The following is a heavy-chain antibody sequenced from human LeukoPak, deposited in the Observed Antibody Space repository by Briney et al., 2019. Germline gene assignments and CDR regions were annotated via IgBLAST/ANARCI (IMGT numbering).Heavy chain of an antibody. D-gene: IGHD3-10*01. CDR3: ARTYGSYNDY. CDR2: INPNSGGT. V-gene: IGHV1-2*02. Sequence: ASVKVSCKASGYTFTGYYMHWVRQAPGQGLEWMGWINPNSGGTNYAQKFRGRVTMTRDTSISTAYMELSSLRSEDTAVYYCARTYGSYNDYWGQGTQVTVSS. CDR1: GYTFTGYY. J-gene: IGHJ4*02.